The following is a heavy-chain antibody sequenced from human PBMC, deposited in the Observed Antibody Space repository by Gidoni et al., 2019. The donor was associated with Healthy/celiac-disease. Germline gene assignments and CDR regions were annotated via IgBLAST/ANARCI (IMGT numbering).Heavy chain of an antibody. D-gene: IGHD3-10*01. J-gene: IGHJ6*02. Sequence: QVQLVESGGGVVQPGRSLRLSCAASGLTFSSYGMHWVRQAPGKGLEWVAVISYDGSNKYYADSVKGRFTISRDNSKNTLYLQMNSLRAEDTAVYYCAKDDVLLWFGELAGGMDVWGQGTTVTVSS. CDR2: ISYDGSNK. CDR3: AKDDVLLWFGELAGGMDV. CDR1: GLTFSSYG. V-gene: IGHV3-30*18.